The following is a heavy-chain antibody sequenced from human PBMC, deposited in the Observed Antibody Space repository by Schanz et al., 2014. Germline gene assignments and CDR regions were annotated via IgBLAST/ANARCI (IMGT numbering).Heavy chain of an antibody. CDR2: ISGSSRTI. Sequence: QVQVVQSGGGLVEPGGSLRLSCAASGFSFSDYYMSWIRQAPGKGLEWVSYISGSSRTIYYADSMKGRFTVSRDNAENALYLQMNSLRAEDTAVYYCARDHTTESYYSAGPPIDYWGQGTLLTVSS. V-gene: IGHV3-11*04. J-gene: IGHJ4*02. CDR1: GFSFSDYY. CDR3: ARDHTTESYYSAGPPIDY. D-gene: IGHD1-26*01.